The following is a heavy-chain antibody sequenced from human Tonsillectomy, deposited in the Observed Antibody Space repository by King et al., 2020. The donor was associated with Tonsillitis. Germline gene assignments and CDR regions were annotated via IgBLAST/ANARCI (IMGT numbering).Heavy chain of an antibody. CDR3: ARQDRWGYFDY. D-gene: IGHD3-16*01. CDR2: FYYGGGT. Sequence: QLQESGPGLMKPSETLSLTCTVSGGSISSSGYYWGWIRQPPGKGLEWIGSFYYGGGTYYNPSLESRVTISVDTSKNQFSLKLSSVTAADTAVCYCARQDRWGYFDYWGQGALVTVSS. V-gene: IGHV4-39*01. J-gene: IGHJ4*02. CDR1: GGSISSSGYY.